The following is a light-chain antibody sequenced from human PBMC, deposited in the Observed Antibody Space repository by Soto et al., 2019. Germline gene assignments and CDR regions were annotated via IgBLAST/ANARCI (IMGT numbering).Light chain of an antibody. CDR1: SSDVGRYNY. J-gene: IGLJ1*01. CDR2: DVS. Sequence: QSALAQPASVSGSPGQSITISCTGTSSDVGRYNYVSWYQQHPGKAPKLTIYDVSSRPSGVSSRFSGSKSGNTASLTISGLQAEDEADYYCGSFTSSSAYVLGTGTKVTVL. V-gene: IGLV2-14*03. CDR3: GSFTSSSAYV.